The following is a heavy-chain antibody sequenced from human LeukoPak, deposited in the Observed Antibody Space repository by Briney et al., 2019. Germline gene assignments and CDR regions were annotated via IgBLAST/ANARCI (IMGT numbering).Heavy chain of an antibody. CDR1: GYTFTGYC. D-gene: IGHD2-2*01. Sequence: ASVKVSCKASGYTFTGYCMHWVRQAPGQGLEWMGWINPNSGGTNYAQKFQGRVTMTRDTSISTAYMEPSRLRSDDTAVYYCARAGDGYCSSSSCYQRWFDPWGQGTLVTVSS. V-gene: IGHV1-2*02. CDR3: ARAGDGYCSSSSCYQRWFDP. J-gene: IGHJ5*02. CDR2: INPNSGGT.